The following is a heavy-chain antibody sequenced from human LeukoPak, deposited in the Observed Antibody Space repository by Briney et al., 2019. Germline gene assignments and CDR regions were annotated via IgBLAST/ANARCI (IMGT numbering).Heavy chain of an antibody. CDR1: GFTFSSYA. Sequence: GGSLRLSCADSGFTFSSYAMSWVRQAPGKGLEWVSSISGSSTRTYYADSVKGRFTISRDNSKNTLYLQMNSLRAEDTAVYYCAKGKGSSWYPYNWFDPWGQGTLVTVSS. CDR2: ISGSSTRT. CDR3: AKGKGSSWYPYNWFDP. D-gene: IGHD6-13*01. V-gene: IGHV3-23*01. J-gene: IGHJ5*02.